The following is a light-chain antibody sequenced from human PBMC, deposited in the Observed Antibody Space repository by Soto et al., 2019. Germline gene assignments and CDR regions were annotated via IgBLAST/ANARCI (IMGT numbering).Light chain of an antibody. CDR1: SSDVGSFDS. V-gene: IGLV2-14*01. J-gene: IGLJ1*01. CDR2: DVS. CDR3: SSFTTSRTLV. Sequence: QSALTQPASVSGSPGQPITISCTGTSSDVGSFDSVAWYQHNPGKAPKLMIYDVSNRPSGVSSRFSGSKSGNTASLSISGLQTEDEANYYCSSFTTSRTLVFGTGTKVTVL.